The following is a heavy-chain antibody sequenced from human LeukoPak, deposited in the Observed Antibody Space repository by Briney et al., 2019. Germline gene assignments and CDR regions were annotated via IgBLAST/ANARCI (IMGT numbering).Heavy chain of an antibody. CDR3: ARGDIAARPYYYYMDV. CDR1: GFTFSDYY. V-gene: IGHV3-11*04. D-gene: IGHD6-6*01. Sequence: GGSLRLSCAASGFTFSDYYMSWIRQAPGKGLEWVSYISSSGSTIYYADSVKGRITISRDNAKNSLYLQMNSLRAEDTAVYYCARGDIAARPYYYYMDVWGKGTTVTVSS. J-gene: IGHJ6*03. CDR2: ISSSGSTI.